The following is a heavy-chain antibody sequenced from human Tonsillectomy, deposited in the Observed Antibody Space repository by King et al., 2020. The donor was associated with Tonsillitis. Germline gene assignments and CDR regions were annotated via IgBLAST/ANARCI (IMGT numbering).Heavy chain of an antibody. CDR3: ARIWSDGVQAFDL. Sequence: VQLVESGAEVKKPGESLKISCKGSGYSFTNYWIGWVRQMPGKGLEWMGIIYPGDSDTRYSPSFQGQVTISADKSIRTAYLQWSSLKASDTAIYYCARIWSDGVQAFDLGGQGTMVTVSS. CDR2: IYPGDSDT. V-gene: IGHV5-51*01. CDR1: GYSFTNYW. D-gene: IGHD1-1*01. J-gene: IGHJ3*01.